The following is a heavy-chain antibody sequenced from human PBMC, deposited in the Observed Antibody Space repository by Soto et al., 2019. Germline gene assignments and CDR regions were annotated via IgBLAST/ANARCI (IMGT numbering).Heavy chain of an antibody. V-gene: IGHV3-23*01. D-gene: IGHD5-18*01. CDR1: GFTFSSYA. J-gene: IGHJ4*02. Sequence: GGSLRLSCAASGFTFSSYAMSWVRQAPGKGLEWVPAISGSGGSTYYADSVKGRFTISRDNSKNTLYLQMNSLRAEDTAVHYCAKKTAMVDYYFDYWGQGTLVTVSS. CDR2: ISGSGGST. CDR3: AKKTAMVDYYFDY.